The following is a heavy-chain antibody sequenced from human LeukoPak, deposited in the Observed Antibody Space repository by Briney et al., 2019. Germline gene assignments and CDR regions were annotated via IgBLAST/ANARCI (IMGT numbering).Heavy chain of an antibody. J-gene: IGHJ4*02. V-gene: IGHV4-39*07. CDR3: ARAANXYYGSGSXRV. D-gene: IGHD3-10*01. CDR1: GGSISSSSYY. CDR2: IYYSGST. Sequence: SETLSLTCTVSGGSISSSSYYWGWIRQPPGKGLEWIGSIYYSGSTYYNPSLKSRVTISVDTSKNQFSLKLTSVTAADTAVYYCARAANXYYGSGSXRVWGQGTLVTVSS.